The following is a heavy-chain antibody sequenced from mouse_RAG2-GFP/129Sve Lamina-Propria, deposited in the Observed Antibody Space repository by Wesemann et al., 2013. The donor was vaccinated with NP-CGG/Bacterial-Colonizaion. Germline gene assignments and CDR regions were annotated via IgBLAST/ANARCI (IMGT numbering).Heavy chain of an antibody. Sequence: SSTYYLDSLKSRFIISRDNAKNILYLQMSSLKSEDTATYYCAREGLRDYAMDYWGQGTSVTVSS. CDR3: AREGLRDYAMDY. CDR2: SST. J-gene: IGHJ4*01. V-gene: IGHV5-16*01. D-gene: IGHD2-4*01.